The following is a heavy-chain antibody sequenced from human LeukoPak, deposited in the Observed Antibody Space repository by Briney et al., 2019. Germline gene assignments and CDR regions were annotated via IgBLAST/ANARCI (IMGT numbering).Heavy chain of an antibody. CDR3: ARLSYDSSGYYRDY. CDR1: GGSFSGYY. J-gene: IGHJ4*02. V-gene: IGHV4-34*01. Sequence: PSETLSLTCPVYGGSFSGYYWSWIRQPPGKGLEWIGEINHSGSTNYNPSLKSRVTISVDTSKNQFSLKLSSVTAADTAVYYCARLSYDSSGYYRDYWGQGTLVTVSS. D-gene: IGHD3-22*01. CDR2: INHSGST.